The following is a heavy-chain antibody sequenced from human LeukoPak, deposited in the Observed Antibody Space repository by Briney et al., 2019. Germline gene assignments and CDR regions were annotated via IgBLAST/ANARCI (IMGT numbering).Heavy chain of an antibody. CDR2: IDPSDSYT. V-gene: IGHV5-10-1*01. CDR3: ALAGVAATIDY. D-gene: IGHD2-15*01. J-gene: IGHJ4*02. Sequence: GESLKISCKGSGYSFTSYWISWVRQMPGKGLEWMGRIDPSDSYTNYSPSFQGYVTISADKSISTAYLQWSSLKASDTAMYYCALAGVAATIDYWGQGTLVTVSS. CDR1: GYSFTSYW.